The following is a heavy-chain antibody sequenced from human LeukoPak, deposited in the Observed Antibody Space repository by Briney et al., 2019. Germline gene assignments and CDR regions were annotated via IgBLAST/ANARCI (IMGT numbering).Heavy chain of an antibody. CDR1: GFTFSSYW. V-gene: IGHV3-7*01. J-gene: IGHJ4*02. CDR2: IKQDGSEK. D-gene: IGHD3-16*02. CDR3: ARVKAYNDYVWGSYRTSWVFDY. Sequence: PGGSLRLSCAASGFTFSSYWMTWVRQAPGKGLEWVVNIKQDGSEKYYVDSGKGRFTISRDNAKNSLYLQMNSLRAEDTAVYYCARVKAYNDYVWGSYRTSWVFDYWGQGTLVTVSS.